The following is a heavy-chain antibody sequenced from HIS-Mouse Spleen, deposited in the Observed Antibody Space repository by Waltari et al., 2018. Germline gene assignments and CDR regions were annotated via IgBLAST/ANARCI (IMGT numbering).Heavy chain of an antibody. V-gene: IGHV1-2*02. CDR3: ARGSGRWELLLPNWFDP. D-gene: IGHD1-26*01. CDR2: INPNSGGT. CDR1: GYPFTGYY. J-gene: IGHJ5*02. Sequence: QVQLVQSGAEVKKPGASVKVSCKASGYPFTGYYMHGVRQAPGQGLEWMGWINPNSGGTNYAQKFQGRVTMTRDTSISTAYMELSRLRSDDTAVYYCARGSGRWELLLPNWFDPWGQGTLVTVSS.